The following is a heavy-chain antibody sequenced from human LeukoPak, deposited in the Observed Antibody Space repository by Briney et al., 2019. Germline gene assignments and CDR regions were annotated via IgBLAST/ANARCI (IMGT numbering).Heavy chain of an antibody. J-gene: IGHJ3*02. CDR1: GFTFSSYA. CDR3: AREKDDAFDI. Sequence: GGSLRLSCAASGFTFSSYAMSWVRQAPGKGLEWVAVIWYDGSRYYYADSVKGRFTISRDNSKNTLYLQMNSLRAEDTAVYHCAREKDDAFDIWGQGTMVTVSS. CDR2: IWYDGSRY. V-gene: IGHV3-33*08.